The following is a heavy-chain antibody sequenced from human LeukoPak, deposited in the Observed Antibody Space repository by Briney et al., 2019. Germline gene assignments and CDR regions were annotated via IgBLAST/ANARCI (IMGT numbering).Heavy chain of an antibody. J-gene: IGHJ4*02. Sequence: GGSLRLSCAASGFTFSSYSMNWVRQAPGKGLEWVSSISSSSSYIYYADSVKGRFTISRDNAKNSLYLQMNSLRAEDTAVYYCAMLPGFTYGDYTDVSYWGQGTLVTVSS. CDR3: AMLPGFTYGDYTDVSY. CDR2: ISSSSSYI. V-gene: IGHV3-21*04. CDR1: GFTFSSYS. D-gene: IGHD4-17*01.